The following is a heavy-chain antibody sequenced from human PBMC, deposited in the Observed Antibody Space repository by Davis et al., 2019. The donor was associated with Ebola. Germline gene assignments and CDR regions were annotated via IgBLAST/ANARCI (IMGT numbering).Heavy chain of an antibody. D-gene: IGHD3-3*01. CDR2: IIPLFGTA. J-gene: IGHJ4*01. CDR1: GVTFRSYA. V-gene: IGHV1-69*13. CDR3: VTEVVPNFGVANLDV. Sequence: SVKVSCKASGVTFRSYAFNWVRQAPGLGLEWMGGIIPLFGTAEYAQKFQGRVTLTADESTSTVYMEMKSLRFDDTAVYYCVTEVVPNFGVANLDVWGQGTLVTVSS.